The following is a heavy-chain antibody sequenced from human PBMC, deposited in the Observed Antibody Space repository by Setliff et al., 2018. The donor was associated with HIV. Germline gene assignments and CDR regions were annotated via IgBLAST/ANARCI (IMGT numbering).Heavy chain of an antibody. J-gene: IGHJ4*02. CDR3: CTDGLIVPAAIYY. CDR1: GFTFSGAE. CDR2: IKSELDGGTP. Sequence: PGESLKISCAASGFTFSGAEILWVRQASGKGLEWVGRIKSELDGGTPEYAAFVKGRFIISRDDSKNTLYLQMNSLKTEDTAIYYCCTDGLIVPAAIYYWGQGALVTVSS. V-gene: IGHV3-15*01. D-gene: IGHD2-2*01.